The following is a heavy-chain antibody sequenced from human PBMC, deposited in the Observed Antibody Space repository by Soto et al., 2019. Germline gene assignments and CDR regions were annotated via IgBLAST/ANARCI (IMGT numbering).Heavy chain of an antibody. Sequence: PGESMTISGKGSGYSFTSYWIGWVRQMPGKGLEWMGIIYPGDSDTRYSPSFQGQVTISADKSISTAYLQWSSLKASDTAMYYCATGNGWYDRYYYGMDVWGQGTTVTVSS. J-gene: IGHJ6*02. D-gene: IGHD6-19*01. CDR1: GYSFTSYW. CDR3: ATGNGWYDRYYYGMDV. CDR2: IYPGDSDT. V-gene: IGHV5-51*01.